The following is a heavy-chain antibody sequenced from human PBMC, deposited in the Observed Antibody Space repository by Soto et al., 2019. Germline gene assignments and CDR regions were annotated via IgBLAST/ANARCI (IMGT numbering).Heavy chain of an antibody. CDR1: GFPFNDNY. Sequence: QVHLVESGGGLVKPGGSLRLSCATSGFPFNDNYMTGIRQAPGKGLEWLSHISPKSTFRNYADSVKGRFTISRDNTESSLFLQMNSLGVDDTAVYSCVRGGGGGLFEHWGQGVLVTVSS. J-gene: IGHJ4*02. D-gene: IGHD2-21*01. V-gene: IGHV3-11*06. CDR2: ISPKSTFR. CDR3: VRGGGGGLFEH.